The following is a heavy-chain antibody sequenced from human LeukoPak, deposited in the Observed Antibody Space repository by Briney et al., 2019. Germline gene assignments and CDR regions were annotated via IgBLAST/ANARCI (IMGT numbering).Heavy chain of an antibody. Sequence: SETLSLTCTVSGGSISSSSYYWGWIRQPPGKGLQWIGSLLYTGITYYNPSLQSRVTISVDASKNQFSLKLNSVTAADTAVYYCAWGYCSGGSCRPFDYWGQGTLVTVSS. V-gene: IGHV4-39*01. J-gene: IGHJ4*02. D-gene: IGHD2-15*01. CDR3: AWGYCSGGSCRPFDY. CDR1: GGSISSSSYY. CDR2: LLYTGIT.